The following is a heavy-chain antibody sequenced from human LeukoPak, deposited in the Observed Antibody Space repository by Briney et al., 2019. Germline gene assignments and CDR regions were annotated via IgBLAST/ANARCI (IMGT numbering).Heavy chain of an antibody. CDR1: GFTFGNAW. Sequence: PGGSLRLSCAASGFTFGNAWMSWVRQAPGKGLEWVGRIKSKTDGGTTDYAAPVKGRFSISRDDSKNTLYLQMSSLESEDTAVYYCTTDRDTSSYSGSGSYSIFDYWGQGTLVTVSS. J-gene: IGHJ4*02. D-gene: IGHD3-10*01. CDR3: TTDRDTSSYSGSGSYSIFDY. V-gene: IGHV3-15*01. CDR2: IKSKTDGGTT.